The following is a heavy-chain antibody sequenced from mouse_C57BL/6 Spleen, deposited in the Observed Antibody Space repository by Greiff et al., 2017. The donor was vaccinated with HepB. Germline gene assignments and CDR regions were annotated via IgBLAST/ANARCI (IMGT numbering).Heavy chain of an antibody. CDR1: GYSITSGYY. CDR3: AREGYGSSFGFDY. J-gene: IGHJ2*01. CDR2: ISYDGSN. V-gene: IGHV3-6*01. D-gene: IGHD1-1*01. Sequence: EVKLQESGPGLVKPSQSLSLTCSVTGYSITSGYYWNWIRQFPGNKLEWMGYISYDGSNNYNPSLKNRISITRDTSKNQFFLKLNSVTTEDTATYYCAREGYGSSFGFDYWGQGTTLTVSS.